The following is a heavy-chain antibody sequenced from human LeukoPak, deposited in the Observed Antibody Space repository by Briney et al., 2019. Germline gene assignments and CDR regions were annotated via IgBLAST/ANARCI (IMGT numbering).Heavy chain of an antibody. CDR3: ARDLSSITMVRGVFDY. CDR2: INPSGGST. D-gene: IGHD3-10*01. J-gene: IGHJ4*02. CDR1: GYTFTSYY. Sequence: ASVKVSCKASGYTFTSYYMHWVRQAPGQGLEWMGIINPSGGSTSYAQKFQGRVTMTRDVSTSTVYMELSSLRSEDTAVYYCARDLSSITMVRGVFDYWGQGTLVTVSS. V-gene: IGHV1-46*01.